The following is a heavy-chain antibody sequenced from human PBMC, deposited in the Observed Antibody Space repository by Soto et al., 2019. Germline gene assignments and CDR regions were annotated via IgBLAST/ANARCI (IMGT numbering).Heavy chain of an antibody. J-gene: IGHJ4*01. D-gene: IGHD1-26*01. V-gene: IGHV1-18*01. CDR1: GYTLPNFG. CDR2: VSSYNVNT. CDR3: ARENSGRYQRNFDY. Sequence: ASVKVSCKASGYTLPNFGLSWVRQAPGQGLEWMGCVSSYNVNTKYAQRFQGRVTMTTDTPTNTACRELRGLRSDDTAGYYCARENSGRYQRNFDYWG.